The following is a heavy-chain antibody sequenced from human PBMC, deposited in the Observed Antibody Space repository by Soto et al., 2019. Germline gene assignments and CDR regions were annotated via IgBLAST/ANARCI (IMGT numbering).Heavy chain of an antibody. D-gene: IGHD4-17*01. V-gene: IGHV1-18*01. J-gene: IGHJ4*02. CDR2: ISPYGGNT. CDR3: ARSDDYGANSLDY. CDR1: GYTFTSYG. Sequence: ASVKVSCKASGYTFTSYGIRWVRQAPGQGLEWMGLISPYGGNTTYAQKFQGRVTMTRDTSTSTVYMELSSLRFEDTAVYYCARSDDYGANSLDYWGQGTLVTVSS.